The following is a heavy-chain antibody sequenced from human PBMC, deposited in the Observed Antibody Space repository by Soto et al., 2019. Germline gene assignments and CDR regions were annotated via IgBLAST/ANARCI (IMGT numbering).Heavy chain of an antibody. V-gene: IGHV1-24*01. Sequence: ASVKVSCKGSGYTLTELSMHWVRQAPGKGLEWMGGFDPEDGVTIYAQKFQGRVTLTEDTSTDTAYMELSSLRSEDTAVYYCATARIDCSSTSCRNPFDYWGQGTLVTVSS. D-gene: IGHD2-2*01. CDR2: FDPEDGVT. CDR3: ATARIDCSSTSCRNPFDY. J-gene: IGHJ4*02. CDR1: GYTLTELS.